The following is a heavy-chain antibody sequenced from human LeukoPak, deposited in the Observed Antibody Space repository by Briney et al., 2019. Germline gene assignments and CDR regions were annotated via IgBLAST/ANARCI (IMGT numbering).Heavy chain of an antibody. Sequence: QPGGSLRLSCAASGFTFSSYWMSWVRQAPGKGLEWVANIKQDGSEKYYVDSVKGRFTISRDNAKDSLYLQMNSLRAEDTAVYYCARVGHLSYYYYMDVWGKGTTVTVSS. CDR3: ARVGHLSYYYYMDV. CDR2: IKQDGSEK. J-gene: IGHJ6*03. CDR1: GFTFSSYW. V-gene: IGHV3-7*01. D-gene: IGHD3-3*02.